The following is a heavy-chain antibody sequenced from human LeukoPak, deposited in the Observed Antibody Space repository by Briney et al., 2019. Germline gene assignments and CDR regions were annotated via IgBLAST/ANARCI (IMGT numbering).Heavy chain of an antibody. D-gene: IGHD6-13*01. Sequence: PGGSLRLSWAASGXTFSSYWVTWVRQAPGKGLEWVAKIKQDGSEKYYVDSVKGRFTISRDNAKNSLYLQMNSLGAEDTAVYYCARRGTSSSWAHFDYWGQGTLVTVSS. V-gene: IGHV3-7*05. CDR3: ARRGTSSSWAHFDY. CDR2: IKQDGSEK. CDR1: GXTFSSYW. J-gene: IGHJ4*02.